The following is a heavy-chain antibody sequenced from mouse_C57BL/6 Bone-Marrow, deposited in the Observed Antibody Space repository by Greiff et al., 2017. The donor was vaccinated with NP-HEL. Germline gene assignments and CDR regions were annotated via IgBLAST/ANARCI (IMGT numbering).Heavy chain of an antibody. J-gene: IGHJ2*01. CDR1: GFTFSSYG. CDR2: ISSGGSYT. Sequence: EVNVVESGGDLVKPGGSLKLSCAASGFTFSSYGMSWVRQTPDKRLEWVATISSGGSYTYYPDSVKGRFTISRDNAKNTLYLQMSSLKSEDTAMYYCATITTVVGLDYWGQGTTLTVSS. V-gene: IGHV5-6*01. D-gene: IGHD1-1*01. CDR3: ATITTVVGLDY.